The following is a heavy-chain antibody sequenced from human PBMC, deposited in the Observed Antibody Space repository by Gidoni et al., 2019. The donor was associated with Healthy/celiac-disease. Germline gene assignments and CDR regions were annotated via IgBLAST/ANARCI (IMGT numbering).Heavy chain of an antibody. J-gene: IGHJ5*02. CDR2: ISYDGSNK. CDR3: ARGVSSWYLGRFGWFDP. V-gene: IGHV3-30-3*01. CDR1: GFPFSSYA. D-gene: IGHD6-13*01. Sequence: QVQLVESGGGVVQPGRSLRLSCAASGFPFSSYAMHWVRQAPGKGLEWVAVISYDGSNKYYADSVKGRFTISRDNSKNTLYLQMNSLRAEDTAVYYCARGVSSWYLGRFGWFDPWGQGTLVTVSS.